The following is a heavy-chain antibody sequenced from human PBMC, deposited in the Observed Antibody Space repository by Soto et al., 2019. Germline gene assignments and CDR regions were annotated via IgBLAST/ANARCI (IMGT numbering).Heavy chain of an antibody. Sequence: ASVKVSCKASGYTFTSYYMHLVRQAPGQGLEWMGIINPSGGSTSYAQKFQGRVTMTRDTSTSTVYMELSSLRSEDTAVYYCARGLVMATIERDFDYWGQGTLVTVSS. CDR2: INPSGGST. CDR3: ARGLVMATIERDFDY. CDR1: GYTFTSYY. D-gene: IGHD2-21*01. J-gene: IGHJ4*02. V-gene: IGHV1-46*01.